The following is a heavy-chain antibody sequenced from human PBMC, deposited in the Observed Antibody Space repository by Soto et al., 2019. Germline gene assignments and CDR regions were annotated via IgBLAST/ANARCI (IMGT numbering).Heavy chain of an antibody. V-gene: IGHV1-46*01. D-gene: IGHD3-10*01. Sequence: ASVKVSCKASGYTFTSYYMHWVRQAPGQGLEWMGIINPSGGSTSYAQKFQGRVTMTRDTSTSTVYMELSSLRSEDTAVYYCAREGGSRSYSSYYYYGMDVWGQGTTVTVSS. CDR2: INPSGGST. J-gene: IGHJ6*02. CDR3: AREGGSRSYSSYYYYGMDV. CDR1: GYTFTSYY.